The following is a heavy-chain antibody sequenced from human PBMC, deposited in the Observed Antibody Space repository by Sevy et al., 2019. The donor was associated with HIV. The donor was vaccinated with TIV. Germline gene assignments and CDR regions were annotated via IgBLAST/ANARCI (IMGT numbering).Heavy chain of an antibody. D-gene: IGHD3-10*01. J-gene: IGHJ4*02. V-gene: IGHV4-4*07. CDR3: VSESYGSGVDY. CDR2: IYTSGST. CDR1: GGSISSDY. Sequence: SETLSLTCTVSGGSISSDYWSWIQQPAGKGLEWIGRIYTSGSTNYNPSLKSRVTMSVDTSKNQFSLKLSSVTAADTAVYYCVSESYGSGVDYWGQGTLVTVSS.